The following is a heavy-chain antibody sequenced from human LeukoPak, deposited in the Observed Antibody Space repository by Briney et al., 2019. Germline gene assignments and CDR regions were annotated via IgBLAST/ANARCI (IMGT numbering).Heavy chain of an antibody. Sequence: SETLSLTCTVSGGSISSYYWSWIRQPPGKGLEWIGYIYYSGSTNYNPSLKSRVTISVDTSKNQFPLKLSSVTAADTAVYYCARARGAYDSSGYYYWGQGTLVTVSS. CDR1: GGSISSYY. CDR3: ARARGAYDSSGYYY. CDR2: IYYSGST. J-gene: IGHJ4*02. V-gene: IGHV4-59*01. D-gene: IGHD3-22*01.